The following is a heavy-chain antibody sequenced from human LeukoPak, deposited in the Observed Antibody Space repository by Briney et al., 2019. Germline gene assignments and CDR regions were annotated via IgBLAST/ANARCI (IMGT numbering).Heavy chain of an antibody. CDR1: GFTFSSYS. J-gene: IGHJ4*02. V-gene: IGHV3-48*01. CDR3: ARAPKDCSGGSCYFPGY. D-gene: IGHD2-15*01. CDR2: ISSSSSTI. Sequence: GGSLRLSCAASGFTFSSYSMNWVRQAPGKGLEWVSYISSSSSTIYYADSVKGRFTISRDNAKNSLYLQMNSLRAEDTAVYYCARAPKDCSGGSCYFPGYWGQGTLVTVSS.